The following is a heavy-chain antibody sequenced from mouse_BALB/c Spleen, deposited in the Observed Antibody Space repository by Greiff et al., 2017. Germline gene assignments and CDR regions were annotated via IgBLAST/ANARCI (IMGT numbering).Heavy chain of an antibody. Sequence: QVQLQQPGAELVKPGASVKLSCKASGYTFTSYWMHWVKQRPGQGLEWIGEINPSNGRTNYNEKFKDKAILTVDKSSSTAYMQLSSLTSEDSAVYYCASPYGSSGSWFAYWGQGTLVTVSA. CDR3: ASPYGSSGSWFAY. V-gene: IGHV1S81*02. J-gene: IGHJ3*01. CDR2: INPSNGRT. D-gene: IGHD1-1*01. CDR1: GYTFTSYW.